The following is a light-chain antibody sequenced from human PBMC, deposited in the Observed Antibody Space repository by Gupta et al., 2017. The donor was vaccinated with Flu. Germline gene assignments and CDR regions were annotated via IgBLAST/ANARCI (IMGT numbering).Light chain of an antibody. CDR1: QDISNY. V-gene: IGKV1-33*01. J-gene: IGKJ4*01. CDR2: DAS. CDR3: QQDDNLPPT. Sequence: DIQMTHSPSSLSASVGDRVTITCQASQDISNYLNWYQQKPGRAPKLLMYDASNLETGVPSRFSGSGYGTHFTFTISSLQTEDFAKYYCQQDDNLPPTFGGGTKVEIK.